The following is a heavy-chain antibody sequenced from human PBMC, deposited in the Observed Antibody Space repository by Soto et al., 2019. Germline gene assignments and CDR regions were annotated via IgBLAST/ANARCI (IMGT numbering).Heavy chain of an antibody. CDR1: GFTFSSYS. V-gene: IGHV3-21*01. CDR3: VRGGSSFPYYFDY. J-gene: IGHJ4*02. D-gene: IGHD6-13*01. Sequence: LRLSCAASGFTFSSYSMNWVRQAPGKGLEWVSSISSSSSYIYYADSVKGRFTISRDNAKNSLYLQMNSLRAEDTAVYYCVRGGSSFPYYFDYWGQGTLVTVSS. CDR2: ISSSSSYI.